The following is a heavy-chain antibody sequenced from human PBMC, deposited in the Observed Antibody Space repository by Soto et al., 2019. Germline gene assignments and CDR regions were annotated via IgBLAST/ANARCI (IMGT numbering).Heavy chain of an antibody. CDR1: GFTFSGYS. CDR2: ISNGSTYI. Sequence: GGSLRLSCAASGFTFSGYSMNWVRQAPGKGLEWVSSISNGSTYIYYADSVEGRFTISRDNAENSLSLQMDSLRAEDTAVYYCARATPNSGDYYYYAMDVWGQGTTVTVSS. CDR3: ARATPNSGDYYYYAMDV. J-gene: IGHJ6*02. D-gene: IGHD3-10*01. V-gene: IGHV3-21*01.